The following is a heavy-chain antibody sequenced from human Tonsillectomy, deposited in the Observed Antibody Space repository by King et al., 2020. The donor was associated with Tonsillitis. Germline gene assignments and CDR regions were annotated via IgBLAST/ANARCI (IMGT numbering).Heavy chain of an antibody. Sequence: VQLVESGAEVKKPGASVKVSCKASGYTFTGYYMHWVRQAPGQGLEWMGWINPNSGGTNYAQKFQGRVTMTRDTSISTAYMELSRVRSDDTAVYYCARAGTAMAKSNWFDPWGQGTLVTVSS. V-gene: IGHV1-2*02. CDR3: ARAGTAMAKSNWFDP. CDR1: GYTFTGYY. D-gene: IGHD5-18*01. J-gene: IGHJ5*02. CDR2: INPNSGGT.